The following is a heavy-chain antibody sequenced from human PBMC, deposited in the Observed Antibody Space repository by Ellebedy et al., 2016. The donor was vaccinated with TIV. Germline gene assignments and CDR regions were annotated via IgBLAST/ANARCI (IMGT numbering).Heavy chain of an antibody. CDR1: GYTFTGYY. V-gene: IGHV1-69*13. CDR3: ARGLYDSSTDH. J-gene: IGHJ4*02. CDR2: IIPIFGTA. Sequence: AASVKVSCKASGYTFTGYYMHWVRQAPGQGLEWMGGIIPIFGTANYAQKFQGRVTITADESTSTAYMELSSLRSEDTAVYYCARGLYDSSTDHWGQGTLVTVSS. D-gene: IGHD3-22*01.